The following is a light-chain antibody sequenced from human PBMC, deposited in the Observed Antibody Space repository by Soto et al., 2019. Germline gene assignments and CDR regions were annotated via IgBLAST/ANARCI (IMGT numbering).Light chain of an antibody. Sequence: QSALTQPPSVSGAPGQRVTISCTGSSSNIGAGYDVHWYQQVPGTAPKLLIYGNINRPSGVPDRFSGSKSGTSASLAITGLQADDEAYYYCQSYDSSLTVVFGGGTKLTVL. CDR2: GNI. CDR3: QSYDSSLTVV. CDR1: SSNIGAGYD. V-gene: IGLV1-40*01. J-gene: IGLJ2*01.